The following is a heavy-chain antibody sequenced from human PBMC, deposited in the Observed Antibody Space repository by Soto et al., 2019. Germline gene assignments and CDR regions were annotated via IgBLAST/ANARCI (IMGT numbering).Heavy chain of an antibody. D-gene: IGHD1-26*01. CDR3: TTHEEGAPWAGGFDS. CDR2: IRPGGDST. Sequence: GGSLRLSCAASGFRFRTRAMSWVRQAPGKGLEWVSSIRPGGDSTYYADSVKGRFAGSRDNSNVTLYLQMDSLRVEDTAIYFCTTHEEGAPWAGGFDSWGQGTLVTVSS. V-gene: IGHV3-23*01. J-gene: IGHJ5*01. CDR1: GFRFRTRA.